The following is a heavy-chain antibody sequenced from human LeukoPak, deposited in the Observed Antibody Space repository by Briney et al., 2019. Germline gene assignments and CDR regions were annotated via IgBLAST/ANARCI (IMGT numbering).Heavy chain of an antibody. CDR1: GFTFSSYG. V-gene: IGHV3-33*01. J-gene: IGHJ4*02. CDR2: IWYDGSNK. D-gene: IGHD5-18*01. CDR3: ARARGTWIQLWFKDY. Sequence: GGPLRLSCAASGFTFSSYGMHWVRQAPGKGLEWVAVIWYDGSNKYYADSVKGRFTISRDNSKNTLYLQMNSLRAEDTAVYYCARARGTWIQLWFKDYWGQGTLVTVSS.